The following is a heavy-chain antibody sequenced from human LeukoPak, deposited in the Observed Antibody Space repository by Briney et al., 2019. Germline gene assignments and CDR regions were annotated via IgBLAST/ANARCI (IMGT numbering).Heavy chain of an antibody. J-gene: IGHJ5*02. D-gene: IGHD3-10*01. CDR2: INHSGST. V-gene: IGHV4-34*01. CDR1: GGSFSGYY. CDR3: ARGLVHYYYGSGSYENWFDP. Sequence: SETLSLTCAVYGGSFSGYYWSWIRQPPGKGLEWIGEINHSGSTNYNPSLKSRVTISVDTSKNQFSLKLSSVTAADTAVYYCARGLVHYYYGSGSYENWFDPRGQGTLVTVSS.